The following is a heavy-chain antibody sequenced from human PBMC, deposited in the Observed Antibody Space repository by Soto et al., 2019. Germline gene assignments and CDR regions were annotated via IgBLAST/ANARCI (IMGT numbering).Heavy chain of an antibody. V-gene: IGHV3-23*01. CDR1: GFTFGDYA. J-gene: IGHJ4*02. D-gene: IGHD3-10*01. CDR2: ISGGASTT. CDR3: AGMTIVPLYFDH. Sequence: EAQLLESGGGLVQPGGSLRLSCAGSGFTFGDYAMNWVRQAPGKGLEWVAGISGGASTTYYADSVKGRFSIARDNSANTLSLQMHSLRAEDTAIYYCAGMTIVPLYFDHWGQGTVVTVSS.